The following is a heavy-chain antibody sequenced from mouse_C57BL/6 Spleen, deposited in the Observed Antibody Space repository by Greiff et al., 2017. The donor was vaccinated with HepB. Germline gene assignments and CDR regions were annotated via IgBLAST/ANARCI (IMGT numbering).Heavy chain of an antibody. CDR1: GFTFSNYW. CDR3: TREYGTDYAMDY. CDR2: IRLKSDNYAT. D-gene: IGHD5-2*01. V-gene: IGHV6-3*01. J-gene: IGHJ4*01. Sequence: EVQRVESGGGLVQPGGSMKLSCVASGFTFSNYWMNWVRQSPEKGLEWVAQIRLKSDNYATHYAESVKGRFTISRDDSKSSVYLQMNNLRAEDTGIYYCTREYGTDYAMDYWGQGTSVTVSS.